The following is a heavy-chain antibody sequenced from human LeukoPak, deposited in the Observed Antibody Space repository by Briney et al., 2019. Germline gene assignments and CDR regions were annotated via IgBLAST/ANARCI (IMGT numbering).Heavy chain of an antibody. CDR2: INPNGGGT. CDR3: AREAPMVGDPFDI. J-gene: IGHJ3*02. D-gene: IGHD3-10*02. Sequence: ASVKVSCKTSGYIFIDYQLNWVRQAPGEGLEWMAWINPNGGGTKYAQKFQDRLTMTWDTSISTAYMELNTLTSDDTAVYYCAREAPMVGDPFDIWGHETMVTVSS. CDR1: GYIFIDYQ. V-gene: IGHV1-2*02.